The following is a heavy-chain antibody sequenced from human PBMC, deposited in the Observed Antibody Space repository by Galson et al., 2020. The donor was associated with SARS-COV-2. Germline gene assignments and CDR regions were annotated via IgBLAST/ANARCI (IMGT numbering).Heavy chain of an antibody. CDR1: GFTFSSYA. V-gene: IGHV3-23*01. Sequence: GESLKISCAASGFTFSSYAMTWVHQAPGKGLDWVSAISGSGGSTYYSDSVKGRFTISKDNSKNTLFLQMDSLRAEDTAVYYCAKDWDSSAWYGKGIDYWGQGTLVTVSS. CDR3: AKDWDSSAWYGKGIDY. J-gene: IGHJ4*02. CDR2: ISGSGGST. D-gene: IGHD6-13*01.